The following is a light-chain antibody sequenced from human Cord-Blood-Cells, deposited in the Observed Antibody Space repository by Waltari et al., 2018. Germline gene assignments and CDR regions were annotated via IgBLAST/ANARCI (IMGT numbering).Light chain of an antibody. J-gene: IGKJ1*01. CDR2: AAS. CDR3: QQYYSYQWT. CDR1: QGISSY. Sequence: AIRMTQSPSSFSASTGDRVTITCRASQGISSYLAWYQQKPGKAPKLLIYAASTLQSEVPSRFSGSGSGTDFTLTISCLQSEDFATYYCQQYYSYQWTFGQGTKVEIK. V-gene: IGKV1-8*01.